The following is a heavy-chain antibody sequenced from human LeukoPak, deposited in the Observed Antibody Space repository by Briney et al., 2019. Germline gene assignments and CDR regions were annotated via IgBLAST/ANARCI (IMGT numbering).Heavy chain of an antibody. CDR3: AKDWYYYGSGSYFPDN. CDR1: GFTFDDYA. D-gene: IGHD3-10*01. CDR2: ISWNSGSI. J-gene: IGHJ4*02. Sequence: PGGSLRLSCAASGFTFDDYAMHWVRQAPGKGLEWVSGISWNSGSIGYADPVKVRFTISRDNSKNTVYLQMNSLRVEDTAVHYCAKDWYYYGSGSYFPDNWGQGTRVTVSS. V-gene: IGHV3-9*01.